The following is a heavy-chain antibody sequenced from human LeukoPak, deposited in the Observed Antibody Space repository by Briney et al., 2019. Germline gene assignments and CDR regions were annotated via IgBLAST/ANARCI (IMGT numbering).Heavy chain of an antibody. CDR1: GFTFSSYG. CDR3: AVIAVAGENDAFDI. D-gene: IGHD6-19*01. V-gene: IGHV3-30*03. J-gene: IGHJ3*02. Sequence: GSLRLSCAASGFTFSSYGMHWVRQAPGKGLEWVAVISYDGSNKYYADSVKGRFTISRDNSKNTLYLQMNSLRAEDTAVYYCAVIAVAGENDAFDIWGQGTMVTVSS. CDR2: ISYDGSNK.